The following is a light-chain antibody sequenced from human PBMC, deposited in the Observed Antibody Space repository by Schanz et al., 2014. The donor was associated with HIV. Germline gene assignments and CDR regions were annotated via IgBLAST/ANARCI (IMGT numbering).Light chain of an antibody. CDR1: QSIGKW. V-gene: IGKV1-5*03. Sequence: DIQMTQSPSTLSASVGDRIAITCRASQSIGKWLTWYQQKPGKAPNLLIYQASSLNIGVPSRFSGSGSGTEFTLTISSLQSEDFATYYCQQYYTSPPTFGQGTKVEIK. J-gene: IGKJ1*01. CDR2: QAS. CDR3: QQYYTSPPT.